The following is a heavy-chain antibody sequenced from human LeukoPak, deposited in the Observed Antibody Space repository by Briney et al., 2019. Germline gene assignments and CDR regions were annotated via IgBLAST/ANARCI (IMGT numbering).Heavy chain of an antibody. CDR3: ARDSGSYLQPTDF. CDR2: ISGSGVTT. Sequence: GSLRLSCAASGFTFSNSAMSWVRQAPGKGLEWVSTISGSGVTTYYADSVRGRFTVSRDNSKNTVYLQMNSLRADDTALYHCARDSGSYLQPTDFWGHGTLVTVSS. CDR1: GFTFSNSA. D-gene: IGHD1-26*01. J-gene: IGHJ4*01. V-gene: IGHV3-23*01.